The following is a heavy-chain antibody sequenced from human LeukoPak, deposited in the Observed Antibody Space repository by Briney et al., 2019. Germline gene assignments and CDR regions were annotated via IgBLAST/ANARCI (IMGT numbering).Heavy chain of an antibody. V-gene: IGHV1-69*06. Sequence: ASVKVSCKASGGTFSSYAISWVRQAPGQGLEWMGRIIPIFGTANYAQKFQGRVTITADKSTSTAYMELSSLRSEDTAVYYCARPGAHVLRYFDWLPLDYWGQGTLVTVSS. CDR2: IIPIFGTA. CDR1: GGTFSSYA. J-gene: IGHJ4*02. CDR3: ARPGAHVLRYFDWLPLDY. D-gene: IGHD3-9*01.